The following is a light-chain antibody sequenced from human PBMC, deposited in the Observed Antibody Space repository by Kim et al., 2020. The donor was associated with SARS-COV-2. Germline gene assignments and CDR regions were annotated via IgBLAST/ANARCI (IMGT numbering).Light chain of an antibody. Sequence: QSVLTQPPSVSGAPGQRVTISCTGSSSNIGAGYDVHWYQQLPRTAPKLLIYGNSNRPSGVPDRFSGSESGTSASLAITGLQAEDEADYYCQSYDSSLSGSVVFGGGTQLTVL. CDR3: QSYDSSLSGSVV. V-gene: IGLV1-40*01. J-gene: IGLJ2*01. CDR1: SSNIGAGYD. CDR2: GNS.